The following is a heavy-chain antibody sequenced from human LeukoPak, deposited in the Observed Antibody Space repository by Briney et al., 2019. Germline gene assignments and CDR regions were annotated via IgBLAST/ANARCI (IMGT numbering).Heavy chain of an antibody. CDR1: GGPFSGYY. J-gene: IGHJ4*02. CDR2: INHSGST. V-gene: IGHV4-34*01. CDR3: ARENYCDSSGFNV. D-gene: IGHD3-22*01. Sequence: PSETLSLTCAVYGGPFSGYYWSWIRQPPGKGLEWIGEINHSGSTNYNPSLKSRVTISVDTSKNQFSLKLSSVTAADTAVYYCARENYCDSSGFNVWGQGTLVTVSS.